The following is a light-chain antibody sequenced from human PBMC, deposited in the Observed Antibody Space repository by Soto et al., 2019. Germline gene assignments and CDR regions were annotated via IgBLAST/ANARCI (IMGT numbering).Light chain of an antibody. CDR1: PSVSSN. J-gene: IGKJ5*01. CDR2: GAS. CDR3: QQYNNWPPIT. V-gene: IGKV3-15*01. Sequence: EIVMTQSPATLSVSPGERATLSCRASPSVSSNLAWYQQKPGQAPRLLIYGASTRATGIPARFSGSGSGTEFTLTISGLQSEDFAVYDCQQYNNWPPITFGQGTRLEIK.